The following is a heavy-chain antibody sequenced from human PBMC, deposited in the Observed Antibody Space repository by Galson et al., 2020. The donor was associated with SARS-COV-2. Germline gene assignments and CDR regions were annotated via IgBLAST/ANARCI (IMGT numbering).Heavy chain of an antibody. CDR2: IWYDGSNK. CDR3: ASDADSSSWNAVYFDY. Sequence: GESLKIPCATPGFTFKNHDMHRVPPAPSKGLELVAVIWYDGSNKYYADPVKGRFTISRDKSKNTMYMQMNSLRVEDPAVYYCASDADSSSWNAVYFDYWGQGTLVTVSS. V-gene: IGHV3-33*01. J-gene: IGHJ4*02. D-gene: IGHD6-13*01. CDR1: GFTFKNHD.